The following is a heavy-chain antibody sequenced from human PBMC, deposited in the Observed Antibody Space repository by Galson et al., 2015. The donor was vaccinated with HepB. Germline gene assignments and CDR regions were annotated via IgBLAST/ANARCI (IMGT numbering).Heavy chain of an antibody. CDR2: INPRGGST. J-gene: IGHJ4*02. Sequence: SVKVSCKASGYTLTSYAINWVRQAPGQGLEWMGIINPRGGSTNYAQKFQGRVTMTRDTSTSTVYMELSSLRSEDTAVYYCAGDALHSDYGTGSGAFDYWSQGTLVTVSS. CDR3: AGDALHSDYGTGSGAFDY. CDR1: GYTLTSYA. D-gene: IGHD4/OR15-4a*01. V-gene: IGHV1-46*01.